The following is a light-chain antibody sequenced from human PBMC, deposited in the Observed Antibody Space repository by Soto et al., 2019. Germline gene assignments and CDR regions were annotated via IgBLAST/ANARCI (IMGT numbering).Light chain of an antibody. J-gene: IGKJ2*01. CDR1: RDISVY. CDR2: DAS. V-gene: IGKV1-33*01. Sequence: DIQMTQSPSSLSASVGDRVTITCQASRDISVYLNWYQQKPGKPPKLLVYDASNLQTGVPPRFSGSGSGTHFTLTISSLQPEDIATYYCQQYDNLPPYTFGQGTKLEIK. CDR3: QQYDNLPPYT.